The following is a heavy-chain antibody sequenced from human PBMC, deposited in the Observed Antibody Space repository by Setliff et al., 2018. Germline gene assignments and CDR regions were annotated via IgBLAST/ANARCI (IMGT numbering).Heavy chain of an antibody. CDR2: ICSDGSNK. D-gene: IGHD2-2*01. Sequence: GGSLRLSCAASGFTFSSYAIHWVRQAPGKGLEWVAVICSDGSNKFYADSVKGRFTISRDNSKNTLYLQMDSLRVEDTAVYYCVRGEMFSTSPRADWGQGTQVTVSS. J-gene: IGHJ4*02. CDR3: VRGEMFSTSPRAD. V-gene: IGHV3-33*01. CDR1: GFTFSSYA.